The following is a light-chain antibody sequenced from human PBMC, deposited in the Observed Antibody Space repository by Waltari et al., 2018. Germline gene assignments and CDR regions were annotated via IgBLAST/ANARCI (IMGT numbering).Light chain of an antibody. CDR3: QQYNNYPWT. Sequence: DIQMTQSPSTLSASVGDRVTITCRASQSFSPWLAWYQQKPGKPPRRLIYKASTLDSGVPSRFSGSGSGSEFTLTITSLQPDDFATYFCQQYNNYPWTFGQGTKVEIK. V-gene: IGKV1-5*03. CDR1: QSFSPW. CDR2: KAS. J-gene: IGKJ1*01.